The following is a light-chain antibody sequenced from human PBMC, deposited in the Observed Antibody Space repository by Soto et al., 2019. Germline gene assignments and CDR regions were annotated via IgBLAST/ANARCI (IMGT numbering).Light chain of an antibody. CDR2: GDN. Sequence: QSVLTQPPAASGTPGQGVTISCSGSNSNIGSNTVNWYQQVPGTAPTVLIFGDNQRPSGVPDRFSGSKSGTSASLAISGLQSEDEADYYCAAWDDSLNAVVFGGGTKLTVL. CDR3: AAWDDSLNAVV. CDR1: NSNIGSNT. V-gene: IGLV1-44*01. J-gene: IGLJ2*01.